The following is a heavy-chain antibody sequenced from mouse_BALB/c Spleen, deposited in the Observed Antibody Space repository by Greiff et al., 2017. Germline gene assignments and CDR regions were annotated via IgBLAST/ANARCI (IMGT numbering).Heavy chain of an antibody. CDR1: GFTFSSFG. CDR3: ARAMITKNFDY. J-gene: IGHJ2*01. Sequence: EVQVVESGGGLVQPGGSRKLSFAASGFTFSSFGLHWARQAPEKGLEWVAYISSGSSTIYYAATVKGRFSISRDNPKNTLFLQMTSLRSEDTAMYYCARAMITKNFDYWGQGTTLTVSS. V-gene: IGHV5-17*02. D-gene: IGHD2-4*01. CDR2: ISSGSSTI.